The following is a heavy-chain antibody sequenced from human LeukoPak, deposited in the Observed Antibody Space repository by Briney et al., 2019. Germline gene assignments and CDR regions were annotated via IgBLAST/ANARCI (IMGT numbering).Heavy chain of an antibody. CDR1: GGTLNSYT. V-gene: IGHV1-69*02. J-gene: IGHJ6*02. CDR2: IITALGIP. Sequence: SVKVSCKASGGTLNSYTINWVRQPPGEGLEWMGTIITALGIPNYAQRFKDRVTITADKSTSTAYMELSSLRSEDTAVYYCAREFWGTMVRGAPMDVWGQGTTVTVPS. D-gene: IGHD3-10*01. CDR3: AREFWGTMVRGAPMDV.